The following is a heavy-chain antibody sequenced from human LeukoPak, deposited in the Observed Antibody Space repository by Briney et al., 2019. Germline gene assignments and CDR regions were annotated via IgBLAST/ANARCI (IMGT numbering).Heavy chain of an antibody. CDR2: INPNSGGT. J-gene: IGHJ6*03. V-gene: IGHV1-2*02. CDR3: ARDLLPYSYGYYYCMDV. CDR1: GYTFTGYY. Sequence: ASVKVSCKASGYTFTGYYMHWVRQAPGQGLEWMGWINPNSGGTNYAQKFQGRVTMTRDTSISTAYMELSRLRSDDTAVYYCARDLLPYSYGYYYCMDVWGKGTTVTVSS. D-gene: IGHD5-18*01.